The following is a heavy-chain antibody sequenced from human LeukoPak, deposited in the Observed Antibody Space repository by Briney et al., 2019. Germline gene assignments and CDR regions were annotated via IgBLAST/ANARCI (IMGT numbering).Heavy chain of an antibody. CDR2: IYNSGST. V-gene: IGHV4-61*02. CDR3: ARGSPISSDSSGYYYDWFDP. J-gene: IGHJ5*02. D-gene: IGHD3-22*01. CDR1: GGSISSGSYY. Sequence: KPSQTLSLTCTVPGGSISSGSYYWGWNPEPGGKGLEGVVRIYNSGSTTYNPSLKSRVTISVDTSKNQFSLNLSSVTAADTAVYYCARGSPISSDSSGYYYDWFDPWGQGTLVTVSS.